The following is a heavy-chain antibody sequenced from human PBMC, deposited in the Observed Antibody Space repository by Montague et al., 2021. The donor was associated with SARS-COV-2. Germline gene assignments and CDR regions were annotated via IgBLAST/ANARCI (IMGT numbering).Heavy chain of an antibody. V-gene: IGHV4-39*01. CDR3: ARHATGRGYWSWIDP. CDR1: GGSITSSLYY. Sequence: SETRSLTCTVSGGSITSSLYYWGWLRQPPGKGLEWIGTIHYSETTSYNPSLKSRVTISVDTSKDQFSLKVTSVTAADTAVYYCARHATGRGYWSWIDPWGQGIRVTVSS. J-gene: IGHJ5*02. D-gene: IGHD5-12*01. CDR2: IHYSETT.